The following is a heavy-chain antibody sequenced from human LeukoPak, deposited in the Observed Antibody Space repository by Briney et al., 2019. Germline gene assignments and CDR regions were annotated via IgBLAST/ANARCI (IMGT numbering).Heavy chain of an antibody. D-gene: IGHD3-3*01. V-gene: IGHV4-59*12. CDR3: ARAGRNYDFWSGYYHRAYYYYGMDV. J-gene: IGHJ6*02. CDR1: GGSISSYY. CDR2: IYYSGST. Sequence: SETLSLTCTVSGGSISSYYWSWIRQPPGKGLEWIGHIYYSGSTNYNPSLKSRVTISVDTSKNQFSLKLSSVTAADTAVYYCARAGRNYDFWSGYYHRAYYYYGMDVWGQGTTVTVSS.